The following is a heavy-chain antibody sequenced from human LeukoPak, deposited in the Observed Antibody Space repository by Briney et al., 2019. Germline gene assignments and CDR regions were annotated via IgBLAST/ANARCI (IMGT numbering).Heavy chain of an antibody. CDR1: GYSISNGYY. CDR3: ARGAEYYAIWRGYAGYSDY. Sequence: SETLSLTCTVSGYSISNGYYWGWIRQPPGKGLEWVGSTYHRGSTYYNPSLRSRVTISLDRSKKKFSLKLTSVTAADTAVYFCARGAEYYAIWRGYAGYSDYWGQGIPVTVSS. D-gene: IGHD3-3*01. V-gene: IGHV4-38-2*02. J-gene: IGHJ4*02. CDR2: TYHRGST.